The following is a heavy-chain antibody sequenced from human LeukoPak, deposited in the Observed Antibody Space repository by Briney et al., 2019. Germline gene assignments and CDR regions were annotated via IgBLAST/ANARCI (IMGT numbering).Heavy chain of an antibody. V-gene: IGHV3-73*01. CDR1: GFTFSGSA. CDR3: TRVPTRGSGNDY. Sequence: GGSLRLSCAASGFTFSGSAIHWVRQASGKGLEWVGRIRSKADNYATGYAASVKGRFTLSRDDSKNTAYLQMNRLKTEDTAVYYCTRVPTRGSGNDYWRLGTQVTVSS. J-gene: IGHJ4*02. CDR2: IRSKADNYAT. D-gene: IGHD3-10*01.